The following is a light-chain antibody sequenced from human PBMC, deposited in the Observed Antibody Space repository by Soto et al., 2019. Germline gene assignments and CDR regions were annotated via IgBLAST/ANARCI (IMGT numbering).Light chain of an antibody. Sequence: ILWTQSPVTLSPSPGERAPLSFSASQSVSSSYLAWYQQKPGQAPRLIIYGASSRATGIPDRFSGSGSGTDFTLTISRLEPEDFAVYYCQQYGSSPWTVGQGTTVDIK. CDR3: QQYGSSPWT. CDR1: QSVSSSY. V-gene: IGKV3-20*01. CDR2: GAS. J-gene: IGKJ1*01.